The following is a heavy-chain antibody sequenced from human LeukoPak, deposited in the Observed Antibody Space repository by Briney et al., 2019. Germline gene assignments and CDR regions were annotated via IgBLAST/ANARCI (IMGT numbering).Heavy chain of an antibody. Sequence: GGSLRLSCAASGFTFSSYSMNWVRQAPGKGLEWVSSISSSSSYIYYADSVKGRFTISRDNAKNSLYLQMNSLRAEHAAVYYCAKAPVTSCRGAFCYPFDYWGQGTLVTVSS. V-gene: IGHV3-21*04. CDR3: AKAPVTSCRGAFCYPFDY. CDR2: ISSSSSYI. D-gene: IGHD2-15*01. J-gene: IGHJ4*02. CDR1: GFTFSSYS.